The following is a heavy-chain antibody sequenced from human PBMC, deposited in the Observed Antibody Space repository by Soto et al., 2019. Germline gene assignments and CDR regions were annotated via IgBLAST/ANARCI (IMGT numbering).Heavy chain of an antibody. CDR2: IYGGGTT. CDR1: GLTVSNKY. D-gene: IGHD4-17*01. V-gene: IGHV3-53*01. Sequence: EVQLVESGGGLVQPAGSMRLSCAASGLTVSNKYSSWVRQAPGKGLEWDAVIYGGGTTYYADSVKGRITNYRDSSKKTLYLQMNSLKAEGTAVYYWAGRPRGEYPYSDYWGQGTLVNVSS. CDR3: AGRPRGEYPYSDY. J-gene: IGHJ4*02.